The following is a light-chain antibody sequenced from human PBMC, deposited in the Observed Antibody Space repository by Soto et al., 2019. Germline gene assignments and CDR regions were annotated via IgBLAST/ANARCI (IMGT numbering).Light chain of an antibody. J-gene: IGKJ3*01. CDR3: QQSYSSPFT. CDR2: AAS. CDR1: QSISSY. Sequence: DIQMTQSPSSLSASVGDRVTITCRASQSISSYLNWYQQKQGKAPNLLIYAASSLQSRVPSKFSGSGSGTDFTLTISSPPPEDFATYYCQQSYSSPFTFGPGTKVDIK. V-gene: IGKV1-39*01.